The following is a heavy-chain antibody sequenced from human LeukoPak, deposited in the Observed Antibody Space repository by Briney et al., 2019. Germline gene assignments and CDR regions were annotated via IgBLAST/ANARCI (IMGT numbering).Heavy chain of an antibody. V-gene: IGHV1-18*01. J-gene: IGHJ3*02. CDR1: GYTFTSYG. D-gene: IGHD1-26*01. CDR3: ARGSIVGATDTAFDI. CDR2: ISAYNGNT. Sequence: ASVKVSCKAPGYTFTSYGISWVRQAPGQGLEWMGWISAYNGNTNYAQKLQGRVTMTTDTSTSTAYMELRSLRSDDTAVYYCARGSIVGATDTAFDIWGQGTMVTVSS.